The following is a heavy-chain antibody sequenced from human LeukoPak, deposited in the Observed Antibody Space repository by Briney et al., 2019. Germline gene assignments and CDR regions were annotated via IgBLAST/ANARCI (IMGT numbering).Heavy chain of an antibody. CDR2: ISYDGSDK. D-gene: IGHD3-10*01. J-gene: IGHJ4*02. V-gene: IGHV3-30*18. CDR3: AKGALWFGEIFDY. Sequence: GRSLRLSCAASGFTFSSYGMHWVRQAPGKGLEWVAVISYDGSDKYYADSVKGRFTISRDNSKNTLYLQMNSLRAEDTAVYYCAKGALWFGEIFDYWGQGTLVTVSS. CDR1: GFTFSSYG.